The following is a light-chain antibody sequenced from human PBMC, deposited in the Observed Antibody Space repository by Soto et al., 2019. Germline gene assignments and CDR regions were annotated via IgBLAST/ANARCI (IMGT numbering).Light chain of an antibody. Sequence: DLQMTQSPSTLSASVGDRVTITCRASQTMITWLAWYQQKPGKAPKFLIYKASSLESGVPSRFSGSGFGTELTLTISSLQPDDFATYYCQQYNTLPWTFGQGTKGEIQ. CDR1: QTMITW. J-gene: IGKJ1*01. CDR3: QQYNTLPWT. V-gene: IGKV1-5*03. CDR2: KAS.